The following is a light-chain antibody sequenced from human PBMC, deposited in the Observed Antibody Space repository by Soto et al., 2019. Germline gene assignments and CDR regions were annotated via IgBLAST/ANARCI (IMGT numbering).Light chain of an antibody. CDR2: DAS. Sequence: ASREISSRSRATVSCRASQSINRHLAWYRQKPGQAPRLLIYDASNRATGIPARFSGSGSGTDFTLAIRSLEPEDFAVYYCQQFSCYPLTFGGGTKVDIK. CDR1: QSINRH. V-gene: IGKV3-11*01. CDR3: QQFSCYPLT. J-gene: IGKJ4*01.